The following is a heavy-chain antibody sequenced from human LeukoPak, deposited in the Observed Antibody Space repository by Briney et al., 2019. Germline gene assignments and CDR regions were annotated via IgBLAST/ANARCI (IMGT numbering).Heavy chain of an antibody. CDR2: ISGSGGST. V-gene: IGHV3-23*01. J-gene: IGHJ4*02. CDR1: GFTFSSYA. CDR3: ARDRGSGWFSSPYYDY. D-gene: IGHD6-19*01. Sequence: HPGGSLRLSCAASGFTFSSYAMSWVRQAPGQGLEWVSIISGSGGSTFYADSVKGWLTISRDNSKDTLYLQMNSLRAEDTAVYYCARDRGSGWFSSPYYDYWGQGTLVTVSS.